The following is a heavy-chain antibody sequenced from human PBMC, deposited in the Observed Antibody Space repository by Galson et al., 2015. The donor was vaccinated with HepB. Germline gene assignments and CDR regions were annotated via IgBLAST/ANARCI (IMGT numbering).Heavy chain of an antibody. CDR2: INPNSGGT. J-gene: IGHJ4*02. Sequence: SVKVSCKASGYTFTGYYMHWVRQAPGQGLEWMGWINPNSGGTNYAQKFQGWVTMTRDTSISTAYMELSRLRSDDTAVYYCARFIRDYGDYYFDYWGQGTLVTVSS. D-gene: IGHD4-17*01. CDR3: ARFIRDYGDYYFDY. V-gene: IGHV1-2*04. CDR1: GYTFTGYY.